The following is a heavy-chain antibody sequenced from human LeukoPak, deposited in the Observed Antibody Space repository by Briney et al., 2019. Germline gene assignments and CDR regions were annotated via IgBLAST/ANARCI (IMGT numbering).Heavy chain of an antibody. Sequence: GGSLRLSCAASGFTFSSYDMHWVRQATGKGLEWVSAIGTAGDTYYPGSVKGRFTISRENAKNSLYLQMDSLRAGDTAVYYCARQNYDLWSGYYDNYYYYYMDVWGKGTTGTVSS. J-gene: IGHJ6*03. CDR3: ARQNYDLWSGYYDNYYYYYMDV. CDR2: IGTAGDT. CDR1: GFTFSSYD. D-gene: IGHD3-3*01. V-gene: IGHV3-13*01.